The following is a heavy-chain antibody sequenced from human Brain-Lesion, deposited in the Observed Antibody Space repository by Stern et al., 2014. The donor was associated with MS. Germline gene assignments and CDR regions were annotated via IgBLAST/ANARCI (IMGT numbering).Heavy chain of an antibody. Sequence: VQLVQSGAEVKKPGESLKISCEASGYLFDDYWIGWVRQMSGRGLELVAIIFPRDSNTRYSPSVQGQVPISADKSISTAYLQWSRQKAPDPPMYYCARSPATPSGYDRFDYWGQGALVTVSS. CDR1: GYLFDDYW. J-gene: IGHJ4*02. CDR2: IFPRDSNT. V-gene: IGHV5-51*03. CDR3: ARSPATPSGYDRFDY. D-gene: IGHD5-12*01.